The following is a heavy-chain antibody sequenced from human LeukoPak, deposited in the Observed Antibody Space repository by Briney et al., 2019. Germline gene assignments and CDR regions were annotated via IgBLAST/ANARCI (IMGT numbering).Heavy chain of an antibody. D-gene: IGHD6-13*01. CDR1: GYTFTSYA. CDR2: INAGNGNT. J-gene: IGHJ4*02. CDR3: ARVNEYSSSWYYFDY. Sequence: SVKVSCKASGYTFTSYAMHWVRQAPGQRLEWMGWINAGNGNTKYSQEFQGRVTITRDTSASTAYMELSSLRSEDMAVYYCARVNEYSSSWYYFDYWGQGTLVTVSS. V-gene: IGHV1-3*03.